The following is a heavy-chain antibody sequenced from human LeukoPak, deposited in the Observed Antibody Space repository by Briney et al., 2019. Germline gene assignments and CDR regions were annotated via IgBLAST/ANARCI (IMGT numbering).Heavy chain of an antibody. V-gene: IGHV3-7*04. D-gene: IGHD6-19*01. J-gene: IGHJ4*02. Sequence: GGSLRLSCAASGFTFSGLWMRWVRQAPTKGLAWVAKIKYNGTDTRYVEPVKGRFTVSRDDAKNSLYLPMNRLRAEDTAVYYCVRGRGCFDSWGQGTLVTVSS. CDR3: VRGRGCFDS. CDR1: GFTFSGLW. CDR2: IKYNGTDT.